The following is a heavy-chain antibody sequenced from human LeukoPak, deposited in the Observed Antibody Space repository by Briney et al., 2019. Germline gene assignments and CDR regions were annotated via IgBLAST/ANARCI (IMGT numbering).Heavy chain of an antibody. D-gene: IGHD2-2*01. V-gene: IGHV3-48*03. CDR1: GSTFSSYE. CDR2: ISSSGSTI. CDR3: ARGYQLLSWFDP. J-gene: IGHJ5*02. Sequence: GGSLRLSCAASGSTFSSYEMNWVRQAPGEGLEWVSYISSSGSTIYYADSVKGRFTISRDNAKNSLYLQMNSLRAEDTAVYYCARGYQLLSWFDPWGQGTLVTVSS.